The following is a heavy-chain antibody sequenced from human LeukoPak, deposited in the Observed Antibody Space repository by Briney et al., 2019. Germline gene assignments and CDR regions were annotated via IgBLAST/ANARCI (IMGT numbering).Heavy chain of an antibody. CDR3: ARDGVWCGGDCYFSD. V-gene: IGHV1-24*01. Sequence: ASVKVSCKVSGYTLTELSMHWVRQAPGKGLEWMGGFDPEDGETIYAQKFQGRVTMTEDTSTDTAYMELSSLRSDDTAVYYCARDGVWCGGDCYFSDWGQGTLVTVSS. CDR2: FDPEDGET. CDR1: GYTLTELS. D-gene: IGHD2-21*02. J-gene: IGHJ4*02.